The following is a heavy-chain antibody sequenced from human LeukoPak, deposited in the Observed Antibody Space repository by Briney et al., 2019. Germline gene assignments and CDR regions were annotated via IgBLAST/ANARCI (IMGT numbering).Heavy chain of an antibody. CDR1: GGTFSSYA. CDR3: AREYDILTGYYMSYFDY. V-gene: IGHV1-69*06. D-gene: IGHD3-9*01. Sequence: ASVKVSCKASGGTFSSYAISWVRQAPGQGLEWMGGIIPIFGTANYAQKFQGRVTTTADKSTSTAYMELSSLRSEDTAVYYCAREYDILTGYYMSYFDYWGQGTLVTVSS. CDR2: IIPIFGTA. J-gene: IGHJ4*02.